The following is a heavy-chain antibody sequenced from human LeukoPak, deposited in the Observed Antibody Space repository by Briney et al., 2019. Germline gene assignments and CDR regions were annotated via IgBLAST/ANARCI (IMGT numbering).Heavy chain of an antibody. Sequence: ASVKVSCKASGYTFTGYYMHWVRRAPGQGLEWMGWINPNSGGTNYAQKFQGWVTMTRDTSISTAYMELSRLRSEDTAVYYCAKDGHYYDSSGLDYWGQGTLVTVSS. CDR2: INPNSGGT. CDR1: GYTFTGYY. CDR3: AKDGHYYDSSGLDY. V-gene: IGHV1-2*04. D-gene: IGHD3-22*01. J-gene: IGHJ4*02.